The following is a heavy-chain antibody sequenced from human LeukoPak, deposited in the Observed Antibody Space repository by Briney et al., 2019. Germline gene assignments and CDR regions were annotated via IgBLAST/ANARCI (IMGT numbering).Heavy chain of an antibody. V-gene: IGHV4-4*02. Sequence: PSETLSLTCAVSGGSISSRNWWSWVRQPPGKGLEWIAEIHHSGSTNYNPSLKSRVTISVDKSKNQFSLKLSSVTAADTAAYYCARIRGFGADYYYYYMDAWGKGTTVTVSS. D-gene: IGHD3-10*01. CDR2: IHHSGST. J-gene: IGHJ6*03. CDR3: ARIRGFGADYYYYYMDA. CDR1: GGSISSRNW.